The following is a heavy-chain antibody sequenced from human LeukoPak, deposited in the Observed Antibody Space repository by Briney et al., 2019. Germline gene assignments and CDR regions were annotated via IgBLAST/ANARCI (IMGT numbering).Heavy chain of an antibody. V-gene: IGHV1-69*06. J-gene: IGHJ4*02. CDR3: ARSWELLNYFDY. CDR2: ITPIFGTA. CDR1: GGTFSSYA. D-gene: IGHD1-26*01. Sequence: SVKVSCKASGGTFSSYAISWVRQAPGQGLEWMGGITPIFGTANYAQKFQGRVTITADKSTSTAYMELSSLRSEDTAVYYCARSWELLNYFDYWGQGTLVTVSS.